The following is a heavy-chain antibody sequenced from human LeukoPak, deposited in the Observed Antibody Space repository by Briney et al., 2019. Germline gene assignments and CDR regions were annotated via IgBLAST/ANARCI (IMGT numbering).Heavy chain of an antibody. V-gene: IGHV1-18*01. CDR2: ISAHNGKT. D-gene: IGHD4-11*01. Sequence: ASVKVSCKASGYTFTSYVIIWVRQAPGQGLQWMGWISAHNGKTNYAQNLQGRVTMTTDTSTNTVYLELRSLTSDDTAVYYCAGAGTTLLLDYWGQGTLVTVSS. J-gene: IGHJ4*02. CDR3: AGAGTTLLLDY. CDR1: GYTFTSYV.